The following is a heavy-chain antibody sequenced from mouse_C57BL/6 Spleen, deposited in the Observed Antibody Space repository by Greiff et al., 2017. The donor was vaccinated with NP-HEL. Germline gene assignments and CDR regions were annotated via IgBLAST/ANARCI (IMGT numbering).Heavy chain of an antibody. CDR2: IWSGGST. J-gene: IGHJ1*03. D-gene: IGHD1-1*01. V-gene: IGHV2-2*01. Sequence: QVQLKESGPGLVQPSQSLSITCTVSGFSLTSYGVHWVRQSPGKGLEWLGVIWSGGSTDYNAAFISRLSISKENSKSQVFFKMNSLQADDTAIYYCARNGVVATEYFDVWGTGTTVTVSS. CDR1: GFSLTSYG. CDR3: ARNGVVATEYFDV.